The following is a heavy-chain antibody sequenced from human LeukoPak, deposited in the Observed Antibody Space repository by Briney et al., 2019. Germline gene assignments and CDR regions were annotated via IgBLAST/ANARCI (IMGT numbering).Heavy chain of an antibody. D-gene: IGHD5-24*01. CDR3: ASGPRRDGYNGVLDY. J-gene: IGHJ4*02. CDR1: GFTFSSYS. CDR2: ISSSSTI. Sequence: PGGSLRLSCAASGFTFSSYSMNWVRQAPGKGLEWVSYISSSSTIYYADSVKGRFTISRDNAKNSLYLQMNSLRDEDTAVYYCASGPRRDGYNGVLDYWGQGTLVTVSS. V-gene: IGHV3-48*02.